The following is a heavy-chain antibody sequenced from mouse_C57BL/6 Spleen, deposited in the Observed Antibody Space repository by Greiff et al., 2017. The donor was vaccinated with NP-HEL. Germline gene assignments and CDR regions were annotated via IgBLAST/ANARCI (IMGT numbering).Heavy chain of an antibody. D-gene: IGHD1-1*01. V-gene: IGHV5-17*01. Sequence: EVQGVESGGGLVKPGGSLKLSCAASGFTFSDYGMHWVRQAPEKGLEWVAYISSGSSTIYYADTVKGRFTISRDNAKNTLFLQMTSLRSEDTAMYYCARIGYYGPPYYFDYWGQGTTLTVSS. J-gene: IGHJ2*01. CDR3: ARIGYYGPPYYFDY. CDR1: GFTFSDYG. CDR2: ISSGSSTI.